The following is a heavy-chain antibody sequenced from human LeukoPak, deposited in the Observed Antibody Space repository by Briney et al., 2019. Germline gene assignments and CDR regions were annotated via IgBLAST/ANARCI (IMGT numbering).Heavy chain of an antibody. Sequence: PGGSLRLSCAASGFTFSSYAMHWVRQAPGKGLEWVAVISYDGSNKYYADSVKGRFTISRDNSKNTLYLQMNSLRAEDTAVYYCARDTLTSGWSYFDYWGQGTLVTVSS. D-gene: IGHD6-19*01. CDR1: GFTFSSYA. J-gene: IGHJ4*02. CDR2: ISYDGSNK. V-gene: IGHV3-30-3*01. CDR3: ARDTLTSGWSYFDY.